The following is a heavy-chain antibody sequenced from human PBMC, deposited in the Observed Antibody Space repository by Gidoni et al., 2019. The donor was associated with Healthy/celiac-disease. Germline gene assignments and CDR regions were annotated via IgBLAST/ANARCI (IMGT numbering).Heavy chain of an antibody. CDR3: ARGEHPPSLTMVRGVIFDY. V-gene: IGHV3-11*01. CDR2: ISSSGSTI. CDR1: GFTFSDYY. Sequence: QVQLVESGGGLVKPGGSLRLSCAASGFTFSDYYMSWIRQAPGKGLEWVAYISSSGSTIYYADSVKGRFTISRDNAKNSLYLQMNSLRAEDTAVYYCARGEHPPSLTMVRGVIFDYWGQGTLVTVSS. D-gene: IGHD3-10*01. J-gene: IGHJ4*02.